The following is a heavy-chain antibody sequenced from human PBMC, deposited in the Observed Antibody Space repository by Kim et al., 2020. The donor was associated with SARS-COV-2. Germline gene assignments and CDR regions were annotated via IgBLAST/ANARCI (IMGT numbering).Heavy chain of an antibody. CDR3: ARVPGYFDWGYFDY. D-gene: IGHD3-9*01. CDR2: IYYSGST. V-gene: IGHV4-59*01. J-gene: IGHJ4*02. CDR1: GGSISSYY. Sequence: SETLSLTCTVSGGSISSYYWSWIRQPPGKGLEWIGYIYYSGSTNYNPSLKSRVTISVDTSKNQFSLKLSSVTAADTAVYYCARVPGYFDWGYFDYWGQGTLVTVSS.